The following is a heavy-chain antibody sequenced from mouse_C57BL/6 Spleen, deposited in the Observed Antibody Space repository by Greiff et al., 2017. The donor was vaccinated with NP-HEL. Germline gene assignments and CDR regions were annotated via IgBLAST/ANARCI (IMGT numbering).Heavy chain of an antibody. CDR2: ILPGSGST. J-gene: IGHJ4*01. CDR1: GYTFTGYW. Sequence: QVQLQQSGAELMKPGASVKLSCKATGYTFTGYWIEWVKQRPGHGLEWIGEILPGSGSTNYNEKFKSKATLTVDKSSSTAYMQLSSLTSEDSAVYYCARHPYEYAMDYWGQGTSVTVSS. V-gene: IGHV1-9*01. CDR3: ARHPYEYAMDY. D-gene: IGHD2-3*01.